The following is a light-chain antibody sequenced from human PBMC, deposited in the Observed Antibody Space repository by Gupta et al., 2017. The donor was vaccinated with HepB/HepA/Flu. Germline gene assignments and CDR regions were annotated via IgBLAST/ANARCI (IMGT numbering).Light chain of an antibody. CDR1: QSIKNDY. CDR3: QHYHSSHT. V-gene: IGKV3-20*01. CDR2: GAS. Sequence: DIVLTQSPGTLSLFPGKTATLSCRASQSIKNDYLVGYQQEPGQAPRLIIYGASNTTGGIPDGFSGGGEQKDFSHTSSIRENEACAVYYVQHYHSSHTFGHGTKVEI. J-gene: IGKJ3*01.